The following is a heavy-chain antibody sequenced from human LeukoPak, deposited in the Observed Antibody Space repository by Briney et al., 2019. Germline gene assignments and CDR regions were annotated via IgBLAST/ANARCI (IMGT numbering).Heavy chain of an antibody. J-gene: IGHJ4*02. D-gene: IGHD3-22*01. Sequence: GGSLRLSCAASGFTFDNNGMSWGRQRQRQGLGLVCGSNWNGGSTGYADSVNGRLTISRDNAKNSLYLQMNSLRAEDTALYYCARLGGSYDTSGSYYFDDWGQGTLVTVSS. CDR2: SNWNGGST. CDR3: ARLGGSYDTSGSYYFDD. CDR1: GFTFDNNG. V-gene: IGHV3-20*04.